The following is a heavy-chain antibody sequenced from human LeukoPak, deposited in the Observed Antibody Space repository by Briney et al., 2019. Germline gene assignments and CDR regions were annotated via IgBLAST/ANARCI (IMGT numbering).Heavy chain of an antibody. J-gene: IGHJ6*03. CDR2: IIPIFGTA. Sequence: SVKVSCKASGGTFSSYAISWVRQAPGQGLEWMGGIIPIFGTANYAQKFQGRVTITADESTSTAYMELSSLRSEDTAVYYCARDYYDSSAYYYYMDVWGKGTTVTASS. CDR3: ARDYYDSSAYYYYMDV. CDR1: GGTFSSYA. V-gene: IGHV1-69*13. D-gene: IGHD3-22*01.